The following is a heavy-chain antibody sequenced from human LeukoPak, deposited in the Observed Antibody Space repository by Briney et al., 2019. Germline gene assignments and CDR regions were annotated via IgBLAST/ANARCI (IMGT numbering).Heavy chain of an antibody. CDR1: GYTFTSYY. CDR3: ARDHDRDCSSTSCYPN. CDR2: INPSGGST. J-gene: IGHJ4*02. D-gene: IGHD2-2*01. Sequence: ASVKVSCKASGYTFTSYYMHWVRQAPGQGLEWMGIINPSGGSTSYAQKFQGRVTMTRDTSTSTVYMELSSLRSEDTAVYYCARDHDRDCSSTSCYPNWGQGTLVTVSS. V-gene: IGHV1-46*01.